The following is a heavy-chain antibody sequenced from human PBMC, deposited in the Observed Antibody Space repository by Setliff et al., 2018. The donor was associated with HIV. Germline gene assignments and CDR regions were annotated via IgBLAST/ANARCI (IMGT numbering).Heavy chain of an antibody. V-gene: IGHV3-49*04. CDR1: GFSFDDYA. Sequence: PGVSLRLSCTASGFSFDDYALTWVRQAPGKGLEWVGFIKSKSIGGTTDYAAPVKGRFTISRDDSKNTLYLQMNSLKTEDTAVYYCTTELGGSYYGWNYWGQGTLVTVSS. J-gene: IGHJ4*02. CDR2: IKSKSIGGTT. D-gene: IGHD1-26*01. CDR3: TTELGGSYYGWNY.